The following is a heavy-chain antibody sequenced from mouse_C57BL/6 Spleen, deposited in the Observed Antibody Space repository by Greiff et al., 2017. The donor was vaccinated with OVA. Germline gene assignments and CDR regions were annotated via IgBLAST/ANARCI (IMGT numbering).Heavy chain of an antibody. CDR1: GYSITSGYY. Sequence: EVHLVESGPGLVKPSQSLSLTCSVTGYSITSGYYWNWIRQFPGNKLEWMGYISYDGSNNYNPSLKNRISFTRDTSKNQFFLKLNSVTTEDKATYNYASDYYGSSYFDCWGQGTTLTVST. CDR3: ASDYYGSSYFDC. V-gene: IGHV3-6*01. CDR2: ISYDGSN. D-gene: IGHD1-1*01. J-gene: IGHJ2*01.